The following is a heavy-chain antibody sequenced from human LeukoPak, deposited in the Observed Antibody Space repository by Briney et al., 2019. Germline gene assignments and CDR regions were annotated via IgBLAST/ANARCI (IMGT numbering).Heavy chain of an antibody. CDR2: FIPIFGTA. D-gene: IGHD4-17*01. CDR1: GGTFSSYA. Sequence: SVKVSCKASGGTFSSYAISWVRQVPGQGREWMGRFIPIFGTANYAQKFQGRVTITTDESTSTAYMELSSLRSEDTAVYYCARGTNYDDYGFDYWGQGTLVTVSS. V-gene: IGHV1-69*05. J-gene: IGHJ4*02. CDR3: ARGTNYDDYGFDY.